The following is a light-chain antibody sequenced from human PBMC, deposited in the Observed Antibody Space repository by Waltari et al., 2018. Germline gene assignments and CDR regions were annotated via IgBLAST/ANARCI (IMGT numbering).Light chain of an antibody. CDR1: SSDVVRYIY. V-gene: IGLV2-14*01. Sequence: QSALTQPASVSGSPGQSVTISCTGTSSDVVRYIYVSWYQQQPDKAPRLIIYEATKWPSGVSNRFSGSKSGNTASLTISGLQAEDEADYYCSSYTSISTFVFGSGTKVTVL. J-gene: IGLJ1*01. CDR3: SSYTSISTFV. CDR2: EAT.